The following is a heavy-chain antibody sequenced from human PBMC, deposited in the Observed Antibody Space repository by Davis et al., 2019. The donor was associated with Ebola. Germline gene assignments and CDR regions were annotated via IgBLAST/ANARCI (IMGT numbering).Heavy chain of an antibody. D-gene: IGHD1-26*01. CDR3: AKDTSNIWFDI. Sequence: GGSPRLSCAASGFIFSSYVMSWVRQAPGKGLEWVSTLGTSADTYYADSVKGRFTISRDNSKNTLYLQMNGLRVEDTAIYYCAKDTSNIWFDIWGQGTMVTVSS. J-gene: IGHJ3*02. CDR2: LGTSADT. CDR1: GFIFSSYV. V-gene: IGHV3-23*01.